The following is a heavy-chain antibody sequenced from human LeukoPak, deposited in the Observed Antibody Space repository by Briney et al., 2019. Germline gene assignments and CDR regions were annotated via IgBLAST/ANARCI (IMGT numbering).Heavy chain of an antibody. D-gene: IGHD2-15*01. CDR1: GESFSGYY. Sequence: SETLSLTCVVYGESFSGYYWSWIRQPPGKGLEWIGEINHSGSTNYNPSLKSRVAISVDTSNNQFSLRLTSVTAADTAVYYCARERAYCSGRSCYSTAYYYYMDVWGKGTTVTVSS. CDR2: INHSGST. J-gene: IGHJ6*03. V-gene: IGHV4-34*01. CDR3: ARERAYCSGRSCYSTAYYYYMDV.